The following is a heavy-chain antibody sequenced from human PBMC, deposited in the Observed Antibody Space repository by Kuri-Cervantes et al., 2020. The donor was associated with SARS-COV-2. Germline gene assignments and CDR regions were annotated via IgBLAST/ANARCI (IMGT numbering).Heavy chain of an antibody. CDR2: IIPVLDKP. J-gene: IGHJ3*02. D-gene: IGHD5-24*01. CDR3: ARAGETATTRANAFDI. CDR1: GGTFSNYP. Sequence: SVKVSCKASGGTFSNYPFNWVRQAPGQGLEWMGGIIPVLDKPNYAQNFQGRVAITADKSTSTAYMELSSLRSDDTAVYYCARAGETATTRANAFDIWGQGTMVTVSS. V-gene: IGHV1-69*10.